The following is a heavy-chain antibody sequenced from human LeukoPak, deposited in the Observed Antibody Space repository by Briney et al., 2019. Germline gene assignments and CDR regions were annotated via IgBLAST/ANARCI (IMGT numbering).Heavy chain of an antibody. CDR2: IFYTGST. CDR3: AREGKTLVATKPDWFDP. V-gene: IGHV4-39*07. J-gene: IGHJ5*02. CDR1: GGSISSDSYY. Sequence: PSETLSLTCTVSGGSISSDSYYWGWIRQPPGKGLEWNAHIFYTGSTDYNTSLKSRVTISIDTSKNQFSLNLRSVTAADTAVYYCAREGKTLVATKPDWFDPWGQGTLVTVSS. D-gene: IGHD2-15*01.